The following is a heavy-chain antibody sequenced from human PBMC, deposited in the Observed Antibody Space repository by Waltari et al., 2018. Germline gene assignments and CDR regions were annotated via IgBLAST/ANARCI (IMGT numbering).Heavy chain of an antibody. V-gene: IGHV3-30-3*01. Sequence: QVQLVESGGGVVQPGRSLRLSCAASGFTFSSYAMHWVRQAPGKGLEWVAVISYDGSNKYYADSVKGRFTISRDNSKNTLYLQMNSLRAEDTAVYYCARAKEAGGAVADTGPRDWGQGTLVTVSS. CDR3: ARAKEAGGAVADTGPRD. J-gene: IGHJ4*02. D-gene: IGHD6-19*01. CDR2: ISYDGSNK. CDR1: GFTFSSYA.